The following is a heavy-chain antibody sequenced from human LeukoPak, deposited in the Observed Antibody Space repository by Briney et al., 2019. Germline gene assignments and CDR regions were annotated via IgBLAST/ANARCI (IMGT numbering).Heavy chain of an antibody. CDR2: TSSDLNVK. D-gene: IGHD3-10*01. Sequence: GGSLRLSCVGSGFTFSRYWLNWVCQAPGKGLEWVAVTSSDLNVKLYADSVKGRFTISRDNSRSTLYLQMNSLRPEDTAIYYCAREGYYGSGSPPSLYFDYWGQGTLVTVSS. CDR1: GFTFSRYW. J-gene: IGHJ4*02. CDR3: AREGYYGSGSPPSLYFDY. V-gene: IGHV3-30*03.